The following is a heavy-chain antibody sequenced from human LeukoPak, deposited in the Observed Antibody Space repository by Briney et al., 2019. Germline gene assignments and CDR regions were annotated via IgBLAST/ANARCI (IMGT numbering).Heavy chain of an antibody. CDR3: ARDYYGSGSYGYFDY. D-gene: IGHD3-10*01. Sequence: GGSLRLSCAASGFTFSRYGMHWVRQAPGKGLEWVAVISYDGTNKFYADSVKGRFTLSRDNSKNTLYLEMNSLRADDTAVYYCARDYYGSGSYGYFDYWGQGTLVTVSS. J-gene: IGHJ4*02. V-gene: IGHV3-30*03. CDR1: GFTFSRYG. CDR2: ISYDGTNK.